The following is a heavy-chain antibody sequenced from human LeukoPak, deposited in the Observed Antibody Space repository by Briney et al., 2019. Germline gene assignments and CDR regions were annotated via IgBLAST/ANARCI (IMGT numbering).Heavy chain of an antibody. J-gene: IGHJ6*03. CDR3: ARGGVVPAAYYYYMDV. Sequence: SETLSLTCTVSGGSISSYYWSWIRQPPGKGLEWIGYIYYSGSTNDNPFLKSRVTISVDTSKNQFSLKLSSVTAADTAVYYCARGGVVPAAYYYYMDVWGKGTTVTVSS. CDR1: GGSISSYY. D-gene: IGHD2-2*01. CDR2: IYYSGST. V-gene: IGHV4-59*01.